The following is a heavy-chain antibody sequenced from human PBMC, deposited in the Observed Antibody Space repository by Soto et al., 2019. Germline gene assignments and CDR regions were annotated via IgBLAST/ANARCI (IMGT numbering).Heavy chain of an antibody. J-gene: IGHJ4*02. CDR1: GFTFSTYS. CDR3: ASAPGLYYFES. V-gene: IGHV3-21*01. CDR2: ISGTSSYI. Sequence: NPGGSLRLSCAASGFTFSTYSMNWVRQAPGKGLEWVSSISGTSSYIYYAASVKGRFTISRDNAKNSLYLQMSSLRAEDTAVYYCASAPGLYYFESWGQGTLVTVS.